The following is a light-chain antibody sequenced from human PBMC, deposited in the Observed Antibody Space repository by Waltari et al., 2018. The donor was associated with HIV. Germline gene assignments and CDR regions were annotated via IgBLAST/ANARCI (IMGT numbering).Light chain of an antibody. CDR1: SSDVGSYNR. V-gene: IGLV2-23*02. CDR2: EVT. CDR3: SSYAGARV. Sequence: QSALTQPASVSGSPGQSITISCTVTSSDVGSYNRVSWYQQYPGKAPKLIIYEVTKRPSGVSNRFSCSKSGNTASLTLSGLQADDEADYYCSSYAGARVFGGGTNLIVL. J-gene: IGLJ3*02.